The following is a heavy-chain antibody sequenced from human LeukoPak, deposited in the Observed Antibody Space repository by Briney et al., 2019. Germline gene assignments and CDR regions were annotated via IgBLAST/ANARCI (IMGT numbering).Heavy chain of an antibody. CDR2: IGTAGDT. V-gene: IGHV3-13*01. CDR1: GFTFSIYD. CDR3: ARGLYSSSWYGDYYYYCMDV. D-gene: IGHD6-13*01. J-gene: IGHJ6*02. Sequence: GGSLRLSCAASGFTFSIYDMHCVPQATGKGLEGVSAIGTAGDTYYPGSVKGRFTISRENAKNSLYLQMNSLSAGDTAVYYCARGLYSSSWYGDYYYYCMDVWGQGTTVTVSS.